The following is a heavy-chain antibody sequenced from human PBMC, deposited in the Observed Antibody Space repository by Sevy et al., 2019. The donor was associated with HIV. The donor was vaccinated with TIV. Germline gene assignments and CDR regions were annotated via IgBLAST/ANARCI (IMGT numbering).Heavy chain of an antibody. CDR1: GFTFSDYY. D-gene: IGHD4-4*01. CDR2: ISSSGSTI. CDR3: ARAKVRSNLWADY. J-gene: IGHJ4*02. V-gene: IGHV3-11*01. Sequence: GGSLRLPCAASGFTFSDYYMSWIRQAPGKGLEWVSYISSSGSTIYYADSVKGRFTISRDNAKNSLYLQMNSLRAEDTAVYYCARAKVRSNLWADYWGQGTLVTVSS.